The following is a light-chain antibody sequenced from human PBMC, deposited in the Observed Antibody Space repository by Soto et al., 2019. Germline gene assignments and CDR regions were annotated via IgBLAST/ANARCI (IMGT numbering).Light chain of an antibody. J-gene: IGKJ4*01. CDR1: QSISTW. Sequence: DVPMTQSPSTLSASVGDRVIITCRASQSISTWLAWFQQKPGKAPKLLIYKASSLESGVPSRFSGSRSGTEFTLTISSLQPDDFATYYCQQYNTYPLTFGGGTKVEIK. V-gene: IGKV1-5*03. CDR2: KAS. CDR3: QQYNTYPLT.